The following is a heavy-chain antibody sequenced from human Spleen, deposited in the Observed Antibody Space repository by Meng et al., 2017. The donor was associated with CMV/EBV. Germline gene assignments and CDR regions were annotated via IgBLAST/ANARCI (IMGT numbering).Heavy chain of an antibody. V-gene: IGHV1-18*01. CDR3: ARGTGELLPFAY. D-gene: IGHD3-16*01. CDR2: ISGHNGNT. CDR1: AYTFTTSA. Sequence: CTSSAYTFTTSAISWVRPAPGQRLGWMGWISGHNGNTKYAQKLQGRVTMTTDTSTSTAYMELRSLRSDDTAVYYCARGTGELLPFAYWGQGALVTVSS. J-gene: IGHJ4*02.